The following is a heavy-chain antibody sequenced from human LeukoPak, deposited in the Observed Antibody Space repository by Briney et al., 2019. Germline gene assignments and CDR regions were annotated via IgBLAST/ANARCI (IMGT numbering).Heavy chain of an antibody. CDR3: ATIPIVVVPAASLPLDY. D-gene: IGHD2-2*01. Sequence: ASVKVSCKASGYTFTGYYMHWVRQPPGQGLEWMGRINPNSGGTNYAQKFQGRATMTRDTSISTAYMELSRLRSDDTAVYYCATIPIVVVPAASLPLDYWAREPWSPSPQ. J-gene: IGHJ4*02. V-gene: IGHV1-2*06. CDR2: INPNSGGT. CDR1: GYTFTGYY.